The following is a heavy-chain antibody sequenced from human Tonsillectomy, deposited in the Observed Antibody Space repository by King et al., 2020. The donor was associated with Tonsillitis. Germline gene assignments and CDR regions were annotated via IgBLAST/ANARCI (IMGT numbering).Heavy chain of an antibody. CDR1: GFTFSSYG. CDR2: IWYDGTNK. V-gene: IGHV3-33*08. J-gene: IGHJ6*03. CDR3: ARAPVESFVVVTADYYYMGV. D-gene: IGHD2-21*02. Sequence: VQLVESGGGVVQPGRSLRLSCAASGFTFSSYGMHWVRQAPGKGLEWVAVIWYDGTNKYYADSVKGRFTISRDNSKNTLYLQMSSLRAEDTAVYCCARAPVESFVVVTADYYYMGVWGKGTTVTVSS.